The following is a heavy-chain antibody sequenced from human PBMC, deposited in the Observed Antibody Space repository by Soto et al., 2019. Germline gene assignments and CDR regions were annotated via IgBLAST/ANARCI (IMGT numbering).Heavy chain of an antibody. CDR3: ALTGGYSGYDRGENYYYYYGMDV. CDR2: IYYSGST. V-gene: IGHV4-31*11. Sequence: TLSLTCAVSGGSISSGGYYWSWIRQHPGKGLEWIGYIYYSGSTYYNPSLKSRVTISVDTSKNQFSLKLSSVTAADTAVYYCALTGGYSGYDRGENYYYYYGMDVWGQGTTVTVSS. D-gene: IGHD5-12*01. J-gene: IGHJ6*02. CDR1: GGSISSGGYY.